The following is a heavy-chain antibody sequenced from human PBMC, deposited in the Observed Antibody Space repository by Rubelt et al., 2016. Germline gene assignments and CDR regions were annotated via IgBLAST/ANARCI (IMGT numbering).Heavy chain of an antibody. CDR1: GFIFRSYG. Sequence: VQLVESGGGVVQPGRSLRLSCAASGFIFRSYGMYWVRQAPGKGLEYVSAISSNGVSTYYANSVKGRFTISRDNARNTLFLQMNSLRVEDTAVYYCARSSSGYFNWGQGTLVTVSS. J-gene: IGHJ4*02. D-gene: IGHD3-22*01. V-gene: IGHV3-64*01. CDR2: ISSNGVST. CDR3: ARSSSGYFN.